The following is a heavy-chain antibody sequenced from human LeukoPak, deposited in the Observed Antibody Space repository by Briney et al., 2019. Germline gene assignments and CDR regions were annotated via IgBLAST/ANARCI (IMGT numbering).Heavy chain of an antibody. V-gene: IGHV3-21*01. Sequence: GGSLRLSCAASGFTFSSYSMNWVRQAPGKGLEWVSSISSSSSYIYYADSVKGRFTISRDNAKNSLYLQMNSQRAEETAVYYCARGSSQAGTLPGYWGQGTLVTVSS. D-gene: IGHD2-2*01. CDR2: ISSSSSYI. CDR3: ARGSSQAGTLPGY. J-gene: IGHJ4*02. CDR1: GFTFSSYS.